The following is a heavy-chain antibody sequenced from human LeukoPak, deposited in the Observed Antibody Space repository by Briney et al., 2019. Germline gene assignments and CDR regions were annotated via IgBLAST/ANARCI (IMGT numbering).Heavy chain of an antibody. CDR3: ARIPTH. J-gene: IGHJ4*02. CDR1: GFSLRTSGMR. Sequence: SGPTLVHPTQPLTLTCTFSGFSLRTSGMRVSSIRHPPGKALEWLARIDWDDDKFYSTSLKTRLTISKATSKNQVVLTMTNMDPVDTATYYCARIPTHWGQGTLVTVSS. V-gene: IGHV2-70*04. CDR2: IDWDDDK.